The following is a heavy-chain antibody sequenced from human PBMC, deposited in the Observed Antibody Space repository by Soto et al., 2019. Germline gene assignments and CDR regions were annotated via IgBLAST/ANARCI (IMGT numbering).Heavy chain of an antibody. CDR2: IWYDGSNK. V-gene: IGHV3-33*01. CDR3: ARDYDSSGYPRYYFDY. CDR1: GFTFSSYG. D-gene: IGHD3-22*01. Sequence: QVQLVESGGGVVQPGRSLRLSCAASGFTFSSYGMHWVRQAPGKGLEWVAVIWYDGSNKYYADSVKGRFTISRDNSKNPLYLQMNSLRAEDTAVYYCARDYDSSGYPRYYFDYWGQGTLVTVSS. J-gene: IGHJ4*02.